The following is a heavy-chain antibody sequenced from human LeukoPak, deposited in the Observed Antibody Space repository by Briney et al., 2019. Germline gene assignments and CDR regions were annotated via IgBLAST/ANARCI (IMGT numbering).Heavy chain of an antibody. J-gene: IGHJ4*02. D-gene: IGHD6-19*01. CDR1: GGSFSGYY. Sequence: SETLSLTCAVYGGSFSGYYWSWIRQPPGKGLEWIGEINHSGSTNYNPSLKSRVTISVDTSKNQFSLKLSSVAAADTAVYYYAGEPIPVAAFDYWGQGTLVTVSS. CDR3: AGEPIPVAAFDY. CDR2: INHSGST. V-gene: IGHV4-34*01.